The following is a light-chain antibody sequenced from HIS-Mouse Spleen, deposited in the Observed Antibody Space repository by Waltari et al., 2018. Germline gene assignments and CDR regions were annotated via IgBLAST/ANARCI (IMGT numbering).Light chain of an antibody. J-gene: IGLJ3*02. Sequence: QSALTQPASVSGSPGQSITIPCTGTSSDVGSYNLVSWYHQHPGKAPKLMIYEGSKRPSGVSNRFSGSKSGNTASLTISGLQAEDEADYYCCSYAGSSTWVFGGGTKLTVL. V-gene: IGLV2-23*01. CDR1: SSDVGSYNL. CDR3: CSYAGSSTWV. CDR2: EGS.